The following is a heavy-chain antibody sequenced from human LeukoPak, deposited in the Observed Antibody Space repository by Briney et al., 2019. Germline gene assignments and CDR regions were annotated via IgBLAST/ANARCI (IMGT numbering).Heavy chain of an antibody. CDR1: GYTFTSYG. CDR3: ARDQSVGIAARPVPVDY. D-gene: IGHD6-6*01. CDR2: ISAYNGNS. V-gene: IGHV1-18*01. J-gene: IGHJ4*02. Sequence: ASVKVSRKASGYTFTSYGISWVRQAPGQGLEWMGWISAYNGNSNYAQKLQGRVTMTTDTSTSTAYMELRSLRSDDTAVYYCARDQSVGIAARPVPVDYWGQGTLVTVSS.